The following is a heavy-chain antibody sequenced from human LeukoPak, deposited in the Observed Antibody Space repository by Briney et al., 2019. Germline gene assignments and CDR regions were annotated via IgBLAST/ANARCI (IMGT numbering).Heavy chain of an antibody. V-gene: IGHV3-30*03. J-gene: IGHJ4*02. CDR2: ISYDGSNK. Sequence: GGSLRLSCAPSGFTFSRHGMHWVRQAPGKGLEWVAVISYDGSNKYYADSVKGRFTISRDNSKNTLYLQMNSLRAEDTAVYYCARDHYYYDSSGYFDYWGQGTLVTVSS. CDR1: GFTFSRHG. D-gene: IGHD3-22*01. CDR3: ARDHYYYDSSGYFDY.